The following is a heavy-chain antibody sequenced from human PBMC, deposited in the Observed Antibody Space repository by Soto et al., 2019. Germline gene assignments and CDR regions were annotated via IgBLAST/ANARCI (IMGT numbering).Heavy chain of an antibody. CDR3: ARGRGYSGYDAPPDY. CDR2: ISSSSSYI. V-gene: IGHV3-21*01. Sequence: VGSLRLSCAASGFTFSSYSMNWVRQAPGKGLEWVSSISSSSSYIYYADSVKGRFTISRDNAKNSPYLQMNSLRAEDTAVYYCARGRGYSGYDAPPDYWGQGTLVTVSS. J-gene: IGHJ4*02. CDR1: GFTFSSYS. D-gene: IGHD5-12*01.